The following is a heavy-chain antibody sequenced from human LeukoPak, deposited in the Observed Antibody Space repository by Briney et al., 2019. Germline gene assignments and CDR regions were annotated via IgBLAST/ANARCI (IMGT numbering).Heavy chain of an antibody. J-gene: IGHJ4*02. CDR2: ISYTGNT. CDR3: ASTDFWSGYYTPAFDY. CDR1: GDSISTDY. V-gene: IGHV4-59*08. D-gene: IGHD3-3*01. Sequence: SETLSLTCSVSGDSISTDYWSWIRQPPGKGLEWIGYISYTGNTKYNPSLQSRVTISVDTSKNQFSLKLSSVTAAGTAVYYCASTDFWSGYYTPAFDYWGQGTLVTVSS.